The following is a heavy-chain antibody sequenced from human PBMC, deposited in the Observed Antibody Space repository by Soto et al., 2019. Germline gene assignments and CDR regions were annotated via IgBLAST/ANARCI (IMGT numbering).Heavy chain of an antibody. CDR2: LNEDGSFT. CDR1: EFTFSSYW. CDR3: ARDLSGRADV. Sequence: EVQLVESGGGLVRPGGALRLSCVASEFTFSSYWMHWVRQVPGKGLVWVSRLNEDGSFTTYADSVKGRFTISRDNAKKTLYLQMNSLRAEDTAVYYCARDLSGRADVWGQGTTVTVSS. D-gene: IGHD3-10*01. J-gene: IGHJ6*02. V-gene: IGHV3-74*01.